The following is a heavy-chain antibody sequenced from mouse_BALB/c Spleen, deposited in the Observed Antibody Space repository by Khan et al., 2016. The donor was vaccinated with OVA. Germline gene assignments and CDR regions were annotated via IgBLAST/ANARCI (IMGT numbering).Heavy chain of an antibody. V-gene: IGHV1S81*02. CDR1: GYTFTSYY. Sequence: QVQLQQPGAELVKPGASVKISCKASGYTFTSYYLYWVKQRPGQGIEWIGGINPNNGVSHFNEKFKNKATLTVDSSSSTAYMQLNSLSSEDSAVYYCARSGYGNPFADWGQGTLVTVSA. D-gene: IGHD2-1*01. CDR2: INPNNGVS. CDR3: ARSGYGNPFAD. J-gene: IGHJ3*01.